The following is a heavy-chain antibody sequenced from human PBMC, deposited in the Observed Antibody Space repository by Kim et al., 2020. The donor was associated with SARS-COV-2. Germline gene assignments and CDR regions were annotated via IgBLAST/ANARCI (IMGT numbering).Heavy chain of an antibody. J-gene: IGHJ4*02. CDR2: ISAYNGNT. CDR3: ARERLVGATTYYFDY. D-gene: IGHD1-26*01. V-gene: IGHV1-18*01. Sequence: ASVKVSCKASGYTFTSYGISWVRQAPGQGLEWMGWISAYNGNTNYAQKLQGRVTMTTDTSTSTAYMELRSLRSDDTAVYYCARERLVGATTYYFDYWGQGTLVTVSS. CDR1: GYTFTSYG.